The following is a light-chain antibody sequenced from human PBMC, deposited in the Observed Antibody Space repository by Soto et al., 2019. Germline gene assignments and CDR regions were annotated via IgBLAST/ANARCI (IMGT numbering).Light chain of an antibody. CDR3: QHYNSYPFT. Sequence: DIQMTQSPSTLSASVGDRVTITCRASQSISSWLAWYQQKPGKAPKLLIYKASSLESGVLSRFSGSGSGTEFTLTISSLQPDDFATYYCQHYNSYPFTFGPGTKVDIK. CDR1: QSISSW. J-gene: IGKJ3*01. V-gene: IGKV1-5*03. CDR2: KAS.